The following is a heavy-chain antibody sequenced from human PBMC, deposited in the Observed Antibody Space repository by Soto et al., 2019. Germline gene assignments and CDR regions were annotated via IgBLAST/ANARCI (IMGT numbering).Heavy chain of an antibody. Sequence: GGSLRLSCAASGFTFSSYSMNWVRQAPGKGLEWVSSISSSSSYIYYADSVKGRFTISRDNAKNSLYLQMNSLRAEDTAVYYCASTYDSSGYYYFDYWGQGTLVTSPQ. CDR2: ISSSSSYI. V-gene: IGHV3-21*01. CDR3: ASTYDSSGYYYFDY. D-gene: IGHD3-22*01. CDR1: GFTFSSYS. J-gene: IGHJ4*02.